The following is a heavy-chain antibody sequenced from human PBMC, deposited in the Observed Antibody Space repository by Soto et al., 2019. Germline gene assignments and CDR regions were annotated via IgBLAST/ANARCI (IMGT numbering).Heavy chain of an antibody. V-gene: IGHV4-61*01. D-gene: IGHD6-19*01. CDR1: GGSVSSGSYY. CDR3: ARDGHEQWLVPAFDI. CDR2: IYYSGST. J-gene: IGHJ3*02. Sequence: KPSETLSLTCTVSGGSVSSGSYYWSWIRQPPGKGLEWIGYIYYSGSTNYNPSLKSRVTISVDTSKNQFSLKLSSVTAADTAVYYCARDGHEQWLVPAFDIWAQGTMVTVSS.